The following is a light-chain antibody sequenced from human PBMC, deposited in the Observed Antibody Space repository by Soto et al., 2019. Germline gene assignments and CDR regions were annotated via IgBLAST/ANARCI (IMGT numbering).Light chain of an antibody. J-gene: IGLJ2*01. CDR2: XVS. V-gene: IGLV2-14*04. CDR3: SSYTSSSTFVV. Sequence: VGVYNYVSWYQQHPGKAPKLXXYXVSXRPSGVSNRXXGSKSGNTASLTISGLQAEDEADYYCSSYTSSSTFVVFXGGTKLTVL. CDR1: VGVYNY.